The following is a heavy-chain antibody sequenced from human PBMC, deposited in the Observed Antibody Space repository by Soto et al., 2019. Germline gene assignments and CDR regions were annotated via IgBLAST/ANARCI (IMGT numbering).Heavy chain of an antibody. CDR2: IYWDDDN. D-gene: IGHD3-9*01. CDR3: AHMSDWSRTIDF. Sequence: QITLKESGPTLVKPTQTLTLTCSFSGFSLSTSGVGVAWVRQPPGKALEWLALIYWDDDNHYSPSLRSRLTITKDTSKNQVVLTMTNMDPVDTATCYCAHMSDWSRTIDFWGQGTLVTVSS. J-gene: IGHJ4*02. V-gene: IGHV2-5*02. CDR1: GFSLSTSGVG.